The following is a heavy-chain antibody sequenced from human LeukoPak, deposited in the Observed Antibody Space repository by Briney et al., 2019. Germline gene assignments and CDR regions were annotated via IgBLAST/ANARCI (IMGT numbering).Heavy chain of an antibody. J-gene: IGHJ4*02. Sequence: GGSLRLPCAASGFTFSSYAMSWVRQAPGKGLEWVSAISGSGGSTYYADSVKGRFTISRDNSKNTLYLQMNSLRAEDTAVYYCATVLRYFDWLFNADYWGQGTLVTVSS. D-gene: IGHD3-9*01. V-gene: IGHV3-23*01. CDR2: ISGSGGST. CDR3: ATVLRYFDWLFNADY. CDR1: GFTFSSYA.